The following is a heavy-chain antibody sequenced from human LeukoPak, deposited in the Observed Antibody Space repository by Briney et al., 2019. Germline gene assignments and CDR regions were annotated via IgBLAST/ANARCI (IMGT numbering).Heavy chain of an antibody. CDR3: ARGSYYDRSGYPDY. CDR2: ISYDGSDK. CDR1: GFTYSSYA. D-gene: IGHD3-22*01. J-gene: IGHJ4*01. Sequence: PRGSPRLSCAASGFTYSSYAMHWARQAPGKGLEWVAVISYDGSDKYYADSVKGRFTISRDNSKNTLYLHMNSLRAEDTAVYYCARGSYYDRSGYPDYWGDGKLCTVSS. V-gene: IGHV3-30-3*01.